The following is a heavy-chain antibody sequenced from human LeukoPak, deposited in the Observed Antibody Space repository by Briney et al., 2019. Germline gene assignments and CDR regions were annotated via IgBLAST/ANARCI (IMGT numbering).Heavy chain of an antibody. CDR3: VGTRAYYGSSGWFDP. CDR1: GYTFTSYG. V-gene: IGHV1-18*01. D-gene: IGHD3-10*01. J-gene: IGHJ5*02. Sequence: ASVKVSCKASGYTFTSYGISWVRQAPGQGLEWMGWISAYNGNTNYAQKLQGRVTMTTGTSTSTAYMELRSLRSDDTAVYYCVGTRAYYGSSGWFDPWGQGTLVTVSS. CDR2: ISAYNGNT.